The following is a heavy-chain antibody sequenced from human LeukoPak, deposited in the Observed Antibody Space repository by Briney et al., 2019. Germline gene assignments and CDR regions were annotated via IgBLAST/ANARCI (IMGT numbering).Heavy chain of an antibody. CDR2: ISAYDGNT. J-gene: IGHJ1*01. V-gene: IGHV1-18*01. CDR1: GYTFTSYG. Sequence: ASVKVSCKASGYTFTSYGSRWVRQAPGRGLEWMGWISAYDGNTNYAQKLQGRVTMTTDTSTSTAYMQPRSLRSDDAAVYYCARDWTGFGEFYSYWGQGPLVTASS. CDR3: ARDWTGFGEFYSY. D-gene: IGHD3-10*01.